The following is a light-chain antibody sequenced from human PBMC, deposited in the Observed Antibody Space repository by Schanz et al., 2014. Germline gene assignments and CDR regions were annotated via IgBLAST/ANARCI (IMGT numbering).Light chain of an antibody. CDR3: VLYMGSGSWV. CDR2: STD. CDR1: SGSVSRSHY. V-gene: IGLV8-61*01. Sequence: QAVVAQEPSFSVSPGGTVTLTCGLSSGSVSRSHYPSWYQQTPGQAPRTLIYSTDTRFSGVPDRFSGSIVGNKAALTITGAQADDESAYYCVLYMGSGSWVFGGGTKLTVL. J-gene: IGLJ3*02.